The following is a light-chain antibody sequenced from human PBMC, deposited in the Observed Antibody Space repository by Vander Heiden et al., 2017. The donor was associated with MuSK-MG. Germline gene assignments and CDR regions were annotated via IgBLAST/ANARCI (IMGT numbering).Light chain of an antibody. J-gene: IGKJ2*01. CDR1: QGMRSY. V-gene: IGKV1-8*01. CDR2: AAS. Sequence: AIRLTQSPSPFSASTGGRVTITCRASQGMRSYLAWYQLVPGKAPKLLIYAASTLQSGVPSKFSGSGSGTDFTLTVSCLQPEDFASYYCQQDYSYSSTFGQGTKLEIK. CDR3: QQDYSYSST.